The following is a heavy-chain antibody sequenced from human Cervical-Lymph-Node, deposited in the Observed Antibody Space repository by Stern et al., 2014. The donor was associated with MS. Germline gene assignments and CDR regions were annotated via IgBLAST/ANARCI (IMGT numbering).Heavy chain of an antibody. CDR1: GGSISSGDAY. J-gene: IGHJ3*02. CDR3: ARSSFTVVTSDEAFDS. CDR2: IYFSGSA. V-gene: IGHV4-31*03. D-gene: IGHD4-23*01. Sequence: QVQLQESGPGLVKPSQILSLTCTVSGGSISSGDAYWSWIRQRPGKGLEWIGYIYFSGSAYYSPSLKSRVTISVDTSKNQFSLKLISVTAADTAVYYCARSSFTVVTSDEAFDSWGQGTMVTVSS.